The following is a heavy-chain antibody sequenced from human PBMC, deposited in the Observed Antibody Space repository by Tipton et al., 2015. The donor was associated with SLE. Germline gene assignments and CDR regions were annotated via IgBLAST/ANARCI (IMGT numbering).Heavy chain of an antibody. CDR1: GFTFSYYS. Sequence: SLRLSCAASGFTFSYYSMNWVRQAPGKGLEWVSYISSSGSPIYYADSVKGRFTISRDNAKNSLYLQMNSLRAEDTAVYYCVKDGARGYYYYGMDVWGQGTTVTVSS. D-gene: IGHD3-16*01. J-gene: IGHJ6*02. V-gene: IGHV3-48*01. CDR2: ISSSGSPI. CDR3: VKDGARGYYYYGMDV.